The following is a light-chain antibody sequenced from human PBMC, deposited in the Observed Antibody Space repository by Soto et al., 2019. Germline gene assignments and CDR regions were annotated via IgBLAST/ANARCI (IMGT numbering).Light chain of an antibody. CDR2: DDD. Sequence: QSVLTQPPSVSAAPGQRVTISCSGSSSNIGGNSVSWYQQLPGTAPTLLISDDDTRPSGIPDRFSGSKSGTSATLGITGFQTGDEADYYCGSWDSSLSAYVFGTGTKVTVL. J-gene: IGLJ1*01. V-gene: IGLV1-51*01. CDR3: GSWDSSLSAYV. CDR1: SSNIGGNS.